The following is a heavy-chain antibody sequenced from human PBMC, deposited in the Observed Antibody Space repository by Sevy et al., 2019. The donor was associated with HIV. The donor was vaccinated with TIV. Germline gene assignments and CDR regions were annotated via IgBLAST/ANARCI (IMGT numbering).Heavy chain of an antibody. CDR2: FGGGGGST. V-gene: IGHV3-23*01. Sequence: GGSLSLSCAASGFTLNNYAMNWVRQAPGKGLEWVPGFGGGGGSTSHADPVKARFTISRDNSKNTLYLQMNSLRAEDTAVYYCAKDSYFDNTLFDYWGQGTLVTVSS. CDR1: GFTLNNYA. J-gene: IGHJ4*02. D-gene: IGHD3-22*01. CDR3: AKDSYFDNTLFDY.